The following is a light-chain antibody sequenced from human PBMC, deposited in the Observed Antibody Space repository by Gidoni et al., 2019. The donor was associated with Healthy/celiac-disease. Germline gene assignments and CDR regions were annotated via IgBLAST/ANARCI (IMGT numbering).Light chain of an antibody. V-gene: IGKV2-28*01. Sequence: DIVRTQSPLSLPVTPGEPASISCRSSQSLLHSNGYNYWDWYLQKPGQSPQLLIYLGSNRASGVPDRFSGSGSGTDFTLKISRVEAEDVGVYYCMQALQTTITFGQGTRLEIK. CDR2: LGS. J-gene: IGKJ5*01. CDR3: MQALQTTIT. CDR1: QSLLHSNGYNY.